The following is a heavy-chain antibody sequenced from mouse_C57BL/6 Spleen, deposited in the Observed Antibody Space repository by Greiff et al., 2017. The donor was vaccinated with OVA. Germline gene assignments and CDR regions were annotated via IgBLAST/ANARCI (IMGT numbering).Heavy chain of an antibody. CDR1: GYTFTSYG. Sequence: VQLQESGAELARPGASVKLSCKASGYTFTSYGISWVKQRTGQGLEWIGEIYPRSGNTYYNEKFKGKATLTADKSSSTAYMELRSLTSEDSAVYFCAKEREFITTVVAAGDYWGQGTSVTVSS. V-gene: IGHV1-81*01. CDR2: IYPRSGNT. CDR3: AKEREFITTVVAAGDY. D-gene: IGHD1-1*01. J-gene: IGHJ4*01.